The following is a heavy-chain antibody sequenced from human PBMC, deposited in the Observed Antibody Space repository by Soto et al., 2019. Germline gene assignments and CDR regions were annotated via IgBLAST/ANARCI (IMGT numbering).Heavy chain of an antibody. D-gene: IGHD5-12*01. V-gene: IGHV1-69*12. CDR1: GGTFSNSA. J-gene: IGHJ6*02. CDR3: ASDKDRLQLGGNYYYILDV. Sequence: QVQLEQSGAEVKKPGSSVKVSCKASGGTFSNSAISWVRQAPGQGLEWMGGIMPIFRTPDYAQKFQGRVTITADEXTSTAYMELRGLRSDDTAVYYCASDKDRLQLGGNYYYILDVWGQGTTVTVSS. CDR2: IMPIFRTP.